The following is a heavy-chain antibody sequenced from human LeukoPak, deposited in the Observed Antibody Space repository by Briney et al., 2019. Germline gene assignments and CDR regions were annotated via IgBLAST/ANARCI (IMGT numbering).Heavy chain of an antibody. CDR3: ARGGSWCTDGVCYYYFDY. CDR1: GYSFISYG. V-gene: IGHV1-18*01. J-gene: IGHJ4*02. CDR2: ISAYNGNT. D-gene: IGHD2-8*01. Sequence: ASVKVSCKGSGYSFISYGISWVRQAPGQGLEWMGWISAYNGNTNSAQKLQGRVTMTTDASTSTAYMELRSLRSDDTAIYYCARGGSWCTDGVCYYYFDYWGRGSLVTVSS.